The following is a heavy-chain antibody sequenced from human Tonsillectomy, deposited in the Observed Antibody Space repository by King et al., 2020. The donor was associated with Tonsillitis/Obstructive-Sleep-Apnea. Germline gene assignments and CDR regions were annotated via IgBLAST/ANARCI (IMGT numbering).Heavy chain of an antibody. V-gene: IGHV3-33*01. CDR1: GFTFSTYG. CDR2: IWYDGSNK. D-gene: IGHD3-22*01. J-gene: IGHJ6*02. CDR3: VRDGVSYYSRGTVYSPYGMDV. Sequence: VQLVESGGGGVQPGRSLRLSCAAYGFTFSTYGMHWVRQAPGKGLEWVAVIWYDGSNKYYADSVKGRFTISRDNSKNTMYLQMNSLRAEDTAVYYCVRDGVSYYSRGTVYSPYGMDVWGQGTTVTVSS.